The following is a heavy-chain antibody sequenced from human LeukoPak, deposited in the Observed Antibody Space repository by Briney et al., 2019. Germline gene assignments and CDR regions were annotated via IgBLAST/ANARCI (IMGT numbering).Heavy chain of an antibody. Sequence: ASVKVSCKASGYTFTSYGISWVRQAPGQGLEWMGWISAYNGNTNYAQKLQGRVTMTTDTSTSTAYMELRSLRSDDTAVYYCAREAGSGSYYKAWSDPWGQGTLVTVSS. V-gene: IGHV1-18*01. D-gene: IGHD3-10*01. J-gene: IGHJ5*02. CDR2: ISAYNGNT. CDR3: AREAGSGSYYKAWSDP. CDR1: GYTFTSYG.